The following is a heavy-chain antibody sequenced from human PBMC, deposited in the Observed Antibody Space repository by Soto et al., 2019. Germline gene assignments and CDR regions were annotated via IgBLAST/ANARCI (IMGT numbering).Heavy chain of an antibody. CDR2: IYYSGST. D-gene: IGHD3-3*01. CDR3: ARRLYNNYDFWSGYRNWFDP. Sequence: QLQLQESGPGLVKPSETLSLTCTVSGGSISSSSYYWGWIRQPPGKGLEWIGSIYYSGSTYYNPSLKSRVTISVDTSKNQFSLKLRSVTAAETAVYYCARRLYNNYDFWSGYRNWFDPWGQGTLVTVSS. CDR1: GGSISSSSYY. J-gene: IGHJ5*02. V-gene: IGHV4-39*01.